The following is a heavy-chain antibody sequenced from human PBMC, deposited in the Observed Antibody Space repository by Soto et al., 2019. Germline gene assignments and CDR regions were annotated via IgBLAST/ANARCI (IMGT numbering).Heavy chain of an antibody. CDR1: EFTFSGRS. V-gene: IGHV3-74*01. Sequence: GGSLRLSCAASEFTFSGRSVHWVRQAPGKGLVWVSGIDKVGTDSTYADSVKGRFTSSRDNAKNTVYPQMNSLRVEDTAVYYCARGWFGPDVWGKGTTVTVSS. CDR3: ARGWFGPDV. D-gene: IGHD3-10*01. J-gene: IGHJ6*04. CDR2: IDKVGTDS.